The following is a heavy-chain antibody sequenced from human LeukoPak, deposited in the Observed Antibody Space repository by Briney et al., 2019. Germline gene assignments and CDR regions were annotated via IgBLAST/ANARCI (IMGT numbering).Heavy chain of an antibody. CDR2: ISYDGSNK. CDR3: ARVQQLDGSGLDP. D-gene: IGHD6-13*01. CDR1: GFTFSSYA. J-gene: IGHJ5*02. Sequence: PGGSLRLSCAASGFTFSSYAMHWVRQAPGKGLEWVAVISYDGSNKYYADSVKGRFTISRDNSKNTLYLQMNSLRAEDTAVYYCARVQQLDGSGLDPWGQGTLVTVSS. V-gene: IGHV3-30*04.